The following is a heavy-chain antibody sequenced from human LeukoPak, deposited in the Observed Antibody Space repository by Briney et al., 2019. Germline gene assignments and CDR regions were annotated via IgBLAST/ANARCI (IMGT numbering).Heavy chain of an antibody. J-gene: IGHJ4*02. Sequence: SETLSLTCIVSGGXMNSYYCSWIRQSPGNGLEWMGYIYYSGSTNYNPSLKSRVTISVDTSKNQFSLKLISVTAADTAVYYCARHVWLQPFDYWGQGTLVTVSS. D-gene: IGHD3-9*01. CDR3: ARHVWLQPFDY. CDR2: IYYSGST. CDR1: GGXMNSYY. V-gene: IGHV4-59*08.